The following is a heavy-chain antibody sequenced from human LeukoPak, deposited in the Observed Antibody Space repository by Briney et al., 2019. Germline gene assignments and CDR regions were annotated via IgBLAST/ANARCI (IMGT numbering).Heavy chain of an antibody. CDR3: AEGGVSLNDAFDI. Sequence: GASVKVSCKVSGYTLTELSMHWVRQAPGKGLEWMGIINPSGGSTSYAQKFQGRVTMTRDTSTSTVYMELSSLRSEDTAVYYCAEGGVSLNDAFDIWGQGTMVTVSS. D-gene: IGHD6-13*01. CDR1: GYTLTELS. CDR2: INPSGGST. V-gene: IGHV1-46*01. J-gene: IGHJ3*02.